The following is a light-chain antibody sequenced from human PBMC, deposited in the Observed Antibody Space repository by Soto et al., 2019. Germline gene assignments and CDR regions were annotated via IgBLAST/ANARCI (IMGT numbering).Light chain of an antibody. CDR1: ESVSTY. J-gene: IGKJ4*02. V-gene: IGKV3-11*01. CDR2: HAS. Sequence: DIVLTQSPATLSLSPGERATLSCRASESVSTYLAWYQHKPGQAPRLLINHASNRATGIPDRFSGSGSGTDFTLIISSLEPEDFAVYYCQQRRNWPYLTFGGGTNVEIK. CDR3: QQRRNWPYLT.